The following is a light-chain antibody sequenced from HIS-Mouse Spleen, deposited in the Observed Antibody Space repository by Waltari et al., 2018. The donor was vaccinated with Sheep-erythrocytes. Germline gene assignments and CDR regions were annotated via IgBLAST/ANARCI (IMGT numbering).Light chain of an antibody. CDR3: CSYAGSYNHV. V-gene: IGLV2-11*01. CDR2: DVI. J-gene: IGLJ1*01. Sequence: QSALTQPRSVSGSPGQSVTISCTGTSSDVGGYHYVYWYQQYPGQAPKLLIYDVITRPSGVPDRFSGSKSGNTASLTISGLQAEDEADYYCCSYAGSYNHVFATGTKVTVL. CDR1: SSDVGGYHY.